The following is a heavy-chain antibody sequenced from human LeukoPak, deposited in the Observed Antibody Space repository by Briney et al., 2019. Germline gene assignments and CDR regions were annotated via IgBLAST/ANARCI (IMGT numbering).Heavy chain of an antibody. V-gene: IGHV1-2*02. J-gene: IGHJ6*03. Sequence: ASVKVSCKASGYTFTGSYMHWVRQAPGQGLEWMGWINPNSGGTNYAQKFQGRVTMTRDTSISTAYMELSRLRSDDTAVYYCARDLEVGARYYYYYYMDVWGKGTTVTVSS. D-gene: IGHD1-26*01. CDR3: ARDLEVGARYYYYYYMDV. CDR2: INPNSGGT. CDR1: GYTFTGSY.